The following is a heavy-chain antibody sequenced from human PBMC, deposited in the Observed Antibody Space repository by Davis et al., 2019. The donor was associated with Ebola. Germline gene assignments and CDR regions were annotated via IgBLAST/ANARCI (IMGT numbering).Heavy chain of an antibody. V-gene: IGHV4-34*01. J-gene: IGHJ2*01. Sequence: SETLSLTCAVYGGSFSDYFWSWIRQSPEKGLEWIGEISHHNGDTNYNPSLKSRVTISVDTSKNQFSLKLSSVTAADTAVYYCARGRLRWYRTTLNWYFDLWGRGTLVTVSS. CDR2: ISHHNGDT. CDR1: GGSFSDYF. D-gene: IGHD4-23*01. CDR3: ARGRLRWYRTTLNWYFDL.